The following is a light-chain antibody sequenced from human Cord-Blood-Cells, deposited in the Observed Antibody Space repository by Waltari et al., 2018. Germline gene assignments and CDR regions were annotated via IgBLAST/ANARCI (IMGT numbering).Light chain of an antibody. V-gene: IGLV2-11*01. J-gene: IGLJ3*02. CDR3: CSYAGSYTLV. CDR2: DVS. CDR1: SSDVGGYNY. Sequence: QSALTHPRSVSGSPGQSVTISCTGTSSDVGGYNYVSWYQQHPGKAQKLMIYDVSKRPSGVPDRFSGSKCGNTASLTISGLQAEDEADYYCCSYAGSYTLVFGGGTKLTVL.